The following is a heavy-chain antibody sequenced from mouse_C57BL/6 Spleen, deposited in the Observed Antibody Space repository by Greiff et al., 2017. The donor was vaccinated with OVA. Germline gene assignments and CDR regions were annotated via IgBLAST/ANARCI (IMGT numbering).Heavy chain of an antibody. D-gene: IGHD1-1*01. V-gene: IGHV1-20*01. CDR3: ASNCYGSSLAY. J-gene: IGHJ3*01. CDR2: INPDNGDT. CDR1: GYSFTGYF. Sequence: EVQLQQSGPELVKPGDSVKISCKASGYSFTGYFMNWVMQSHGKSLEWIGRINPDNGDTFYNQKFKGKATLTVDKSSSTAHMELRSLTSEDSAVYYCASNCYGSSLAYWGQGTLVTVSA.